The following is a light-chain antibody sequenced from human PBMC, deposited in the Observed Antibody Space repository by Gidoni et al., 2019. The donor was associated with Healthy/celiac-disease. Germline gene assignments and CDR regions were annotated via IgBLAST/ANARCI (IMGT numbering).Light chain of an antibody. CDR3: SSYTSSSTLV. J-gene: IGLJ1*01. CDR2: EVS. Sequence: QSALTQPASVSGSPGQSITISCTGTSGDVGGYNYVSWYQQHPGKAPKLMIYEVSNRPSGVSNRFSGSKSGNTASLTMSGLQAEDEADYYCSSYTSSSTLVFGTGTKVTVL. V-gene: IGLV2-14*01. CDR1: SGDVGGYNY.